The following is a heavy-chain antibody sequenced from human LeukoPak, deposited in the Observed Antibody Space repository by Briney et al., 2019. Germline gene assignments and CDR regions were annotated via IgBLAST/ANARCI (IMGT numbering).Heavy chain of an antibody. Sequence: SETLSLTCAVYGGSFSGYYWSWIRQPPGKGLEWIGEINHSGSINYNPSLKSRVTISVDTSKNQFSLKLSSVTAADTAVYYCARGVITMVRGVIKPKKYYFDYWGQGTLVTVSS. V-gene: IGHV4-34*01. CDR2: INHSGSI. CDR3: ARGVITMVRGVIKPKKYYFDY. CDR1: GGSFSGYY. J-gene: IGHJ4*02. D-gene: IGHD3-10*01.